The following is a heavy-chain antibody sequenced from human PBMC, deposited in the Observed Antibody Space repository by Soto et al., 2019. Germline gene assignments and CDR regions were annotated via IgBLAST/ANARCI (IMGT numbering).Heavy chain of an antibody. CDR2: INPNNGDT. D-gene: IGHD3-3*01. V-gene: IGHV1-2*02. Sequence: ASVKVSCKASGYTFTAYYIHWVRQAPGQGPEWMGWINPNNGDTRSAQKFQGRVTMTRDTSISTAYLEVRGLRSDDTALYYCARDRMGIFGVGYGIDVWGQGTTVTVSS. CDR3: ARDRMGIFGVGYGIDV. CDR1: GYTFTAYY. J-gene: IGHJ6*02.